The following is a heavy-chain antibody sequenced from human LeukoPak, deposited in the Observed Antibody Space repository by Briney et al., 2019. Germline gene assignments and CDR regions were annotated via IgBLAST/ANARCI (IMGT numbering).Heavy chain of an antibody. V-gene: IGHV1-69*13. Sequence: SVKVSCKSSGGTFSSYAISWVRQAPGQGLEWMGGIIPIFGTANYAQKFQGRVTITADESTSTAYMELSSLRSEDTAVYYCASTPPSSGWYPFDYWGQGTLVTVSS. D-gene: IGHD6-19*01. CDR1: GGTFSSYA. J-gene: IGHJ4*02. CDR2: IIPIFGTA. CDR3: ASTPPSSGWYPFDY.